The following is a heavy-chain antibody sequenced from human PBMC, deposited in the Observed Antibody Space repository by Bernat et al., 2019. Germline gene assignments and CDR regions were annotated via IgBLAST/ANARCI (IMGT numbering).Heavy chain of an antibody. CDR2: ISGSGGST. V-gene: IGHV3-23*01. CDR1: GFTFSSYA. CDR3: AKDLEVVVAPGGFNWFDP. Sequence: EVQLLESGGGLVQPGGSLRLSCAASGFTFSSYAMTWVRQAPGKGLEWVSVISGSGGSTYYADSVKGRFTISRDNSKNTLYLQMNSLRAEDTAVYYCAKDLEVVVAPGGFNWFDPWGQGTLVTVSS. D-gene: IGHD2-15*01. J-gene: IGHJ5*02.